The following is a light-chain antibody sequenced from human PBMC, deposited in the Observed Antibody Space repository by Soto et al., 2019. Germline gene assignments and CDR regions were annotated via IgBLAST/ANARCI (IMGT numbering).Light chain of an antibody. CDR2: EVT. Sequence: QSALTQPASVSGSPRQSITISCTGASSDVGGYTYVSWYQQHPGKAPKLIIYEVTNRPSEVSDRFSGSKSGNTASLTISGLQSEDEAFYHCSSYSSTTTYILFGGGTQLTVL. CDR1: SSDVGGYTY. J-gene: IGLJ2*01. V-gene: IGLV2-14*01. CDR3: SSYSSTTTYIL.